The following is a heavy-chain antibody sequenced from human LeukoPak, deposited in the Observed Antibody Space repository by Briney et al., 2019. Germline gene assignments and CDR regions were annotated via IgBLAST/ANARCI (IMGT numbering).Heavy chain of an antibody. D-gene: IGHD3/OR15-3a*01. CDR2: IKQDGSEK. CDR3: ARGAWTFDY. CDR1: GFTFSSYW. Sequence: GGSLRLSCVASGFTFSSYWMSWVRQAPGKGLEWVANIKQDGSEKYYVDSVKGRFTISRDNAKNSLYLQMNSLRAEDTAVYYCARGAWTFDYWGQGPLVSVS. J-gene: IGHJ4*02. V-gene: IGHV3-7*01.